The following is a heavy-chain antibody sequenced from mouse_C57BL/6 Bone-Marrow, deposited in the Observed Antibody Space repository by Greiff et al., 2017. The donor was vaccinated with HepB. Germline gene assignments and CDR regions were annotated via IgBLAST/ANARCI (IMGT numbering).Heavy chain of an antibody. Sequence: QVQLKQPGAELVKPGASVKLSCKASGYTFTSYWMQWVKQRPGQGLEWIGEIDPSDSYTNYNQKFKGKATLTVDTSSSTAYMQLSSLTSEDSAVYYCARPFTTPDYWGQGTTLTVSS. V-gene: IGHV1-50*01. CDR1: GYTFTSYW. J-gene: IGHJ2*01. CDR3: ARPFTTPDY. CDR2: IDPSDSYT.